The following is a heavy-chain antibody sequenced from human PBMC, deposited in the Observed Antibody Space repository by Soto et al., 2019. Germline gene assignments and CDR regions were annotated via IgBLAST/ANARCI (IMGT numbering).Heavy chain of an antibody. V-gene: IGHV1-69*06. CDR3: ASGGYCSGGSCYGY. J-gene: IGHJ4*02. CDR1: GGTFSSYA. D-gene: IGHD2-15*01. CDR2: IIPIFGTA. Sequence: ASVKVSCKASGGTFSSYAISWVRQAPGQGLEWMGGIIPIFGTANYAQKFQGRVTITADKSTSTAYMELSSLRSEDTAVYYCASGGYCSGGSCYGYWGQGTLVTVSS.